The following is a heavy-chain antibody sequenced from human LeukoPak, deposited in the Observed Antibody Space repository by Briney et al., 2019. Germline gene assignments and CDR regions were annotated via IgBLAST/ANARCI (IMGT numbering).Heavy chain of an antibody. CDR3: ARGYYYDSSGYYLTDFDY. D-gene: IGHD3-22*01. J-gene: IGHJ4*02. CDR2: INPNGGST. V-gene: IGHV1-46*01. CDR1: GYTFTSYY. Sequence: ASVKVSCKASGYTFTSYYMHWVRQAPGQGLEWMGIINPNGGSTSYAQKFQGRVTMTRDTSTSTVYMELSSLRSEDTAVYYCARGYYYDSSGYYLTDFDYWGQGTLVTVSS.